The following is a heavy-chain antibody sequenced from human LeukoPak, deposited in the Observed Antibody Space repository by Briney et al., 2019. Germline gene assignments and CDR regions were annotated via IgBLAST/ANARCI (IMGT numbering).Heavy chain of an antibody. J-gene: IGHJ3*02. V-gene: IGHV1-2*06. Sequence: ASVKVSCKASGYTFTGYYMHWVRQAPGQGLEWMGRINPNSGGTNYAQKFQGRVTMTRDTSISTAYMELSRLRSDDTAVYYCARRAVDSTLGRRAFDIWGQGTMVTVSS. CDR1: GYTFTGYY. D-gene: IGHD2-21*01. CDR2: INPNSGGT. CDR3: ARRAVDSTLGRRAFDI.